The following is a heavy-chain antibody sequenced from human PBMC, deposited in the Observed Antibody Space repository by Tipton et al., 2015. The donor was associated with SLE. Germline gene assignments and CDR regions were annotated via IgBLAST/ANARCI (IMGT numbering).Heavy chain of an antibody. CDR1: GGSITSDGSF. J-gene: IGHJ2*01. CDR2: ISYSGST. Sequence: TLSLTCNVSGGSITSDGSFWTWIRQHPGRGLQWIGYISYSGSTYYNPSLRGRVTILLDTSKSQFSLKLTSVTAADTAVYYCARFSPPDLWGRGTLVTVSS. V-gene: IGHV4-31*03. D-gene: IGHD2/OR15-2a*01. CDR3: ARFSPPDL.